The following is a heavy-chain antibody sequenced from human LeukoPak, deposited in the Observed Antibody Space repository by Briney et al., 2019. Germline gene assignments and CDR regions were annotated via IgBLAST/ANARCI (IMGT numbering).Heavy chain of an antibody. CDR3: ARGRSGGNSGPNQS. D-gene: IGHD4-23*01. CDR2: INHSGST. V-gene: IGHV4-34*01. Sequence: SETLSLTCAVYGGSFSGYYWSWLRQPPGKGLEWIGEINHSGSTNYNPSLKSRVTISVDTSKNQFSLKLSSVTAADTAVYYCARGRSGGNSGPNQSWGQGTLVTVSS. CDR1: GGSFSGYY. J-gene: IGHJ4*02.